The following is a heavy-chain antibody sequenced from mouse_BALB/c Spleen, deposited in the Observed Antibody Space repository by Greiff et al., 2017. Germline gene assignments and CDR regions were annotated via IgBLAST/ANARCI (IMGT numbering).Heavy chain of an antibody. Sequence: EVQLQQFGPELGKPGASVKISCKASGYSFTGYNMYWVKQSHRKSLEWIGYIDPYNGGTSYNQKFKGKATLTEDKSSSTAYMHLNSLTSEDSAIYYCAREEIYYAMDYWGQGTSVTVSS. V-gene: IGHV1S135*01. CDR3: AREEIYYAMDY. J-gene: IGHJ4*01. CDR2: IDPYNGGT. CDR1: GYSFTGYN.